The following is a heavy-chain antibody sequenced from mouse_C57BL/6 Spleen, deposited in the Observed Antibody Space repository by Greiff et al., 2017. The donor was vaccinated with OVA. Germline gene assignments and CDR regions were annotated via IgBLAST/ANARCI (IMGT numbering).Heavy chain of an antibody. J-gene: IGHJ1*03. CDR1: GFSLTSYG. CDR2: IWSGGST. CDR3: ARGTTVGYFDV. D-gene: IGHD1-1*01. V-gene: IGHV2-2*01. Sequence: QVQLQQSGPGLVQPSQSLSITCTVSGFSLTSYGVHWVRQSPGKGLEWLGVIWSGGSTDSTSAFISRLSISKENSKSQVFFKMNSLQADDTAIYYCARGTTVGYFDVWGTGTTVTVSS.